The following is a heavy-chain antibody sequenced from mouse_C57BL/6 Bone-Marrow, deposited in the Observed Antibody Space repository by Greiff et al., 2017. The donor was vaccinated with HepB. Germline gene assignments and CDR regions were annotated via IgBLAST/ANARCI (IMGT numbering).Heavy chain of an antibody. Sequence: QVHVKQPGAELVKPGASVKLSCKASGYTFTSYWMHWVKQRPGQGLEWIGMIHPNSGSTNYNETFKSKATLTVDKSSSTAYMQLSSLTSEDSAVYYCTRRGIYDYALYYWGQGTTLTVSS. V-gene: IGHV1-64*01. CDR2: IHPNSGST. CDR3: TRRGIYDYALYY. J-gene: IGHJ2*01. D-gene: IGHD2-4*01. CDR1: GYTFTSYW.